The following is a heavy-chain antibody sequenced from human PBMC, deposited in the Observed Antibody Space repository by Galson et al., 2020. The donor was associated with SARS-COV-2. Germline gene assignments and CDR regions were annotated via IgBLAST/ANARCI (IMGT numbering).Heavy chain of an antibody. CDR2: ISAYNANT. CDR3: ARDRKYGGYSAGY. Sequence: ASVKVSCKASGYSFTAYGISWVRQAPGQGLEWMGWISAYNANTNYAQKFQGRVTLTTDTSTSTAYMEMSSLRSDDTAVYYCARDRKYGGYSAGYWGQGTLVTVSS. D-gene: IGHD2-21*02. V-gene: IGHV1-18*01. J-gene: IGHJ4*02. CDR1: GYSFTAYG.